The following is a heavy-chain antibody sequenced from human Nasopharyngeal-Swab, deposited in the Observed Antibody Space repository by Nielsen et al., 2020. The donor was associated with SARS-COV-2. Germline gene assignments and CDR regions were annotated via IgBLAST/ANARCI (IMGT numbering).Heavy chain of an antibody. CDR2: INPSGGST. CDR3: ARDPSSYYDSSGYYP. J-gene: IGHJ5*02. Sequence: ASVKVSCKASGYTFTSYYMHWVRQAPGQGLEWMGIINPSGGSTSYAQKFQGRVTITADKSTSTAYMELSSLRSEDTAVYYCARDPSSYYDSSGYYPWGQGTLVTVSS. CDR1: GYTFTSYY. D-gene: IGHD3-22*01. V-gene: IGHV1-46*01.